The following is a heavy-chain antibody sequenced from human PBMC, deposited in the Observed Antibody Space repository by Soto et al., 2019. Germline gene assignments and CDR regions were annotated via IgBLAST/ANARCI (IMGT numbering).Heavy chain of an antibody. Sequence: ASVKVSCKASGYTFNSYGISWVRQAPGQGLEWVGWISAYNGNTKYAQKLQGRVTMTTDTSTSTAYMELRSLRSDDTAVYYCARVIAAAADFDYWGQGTLVTVSS. V-gene: IGHV1-18*01. J-gene: IGHJ4*02. D-gene: IGHD6-13*01. CDR3: ARVIAAAADFDY. CDR2: ISAYNGNT. CDR1: GYTFNSYG.